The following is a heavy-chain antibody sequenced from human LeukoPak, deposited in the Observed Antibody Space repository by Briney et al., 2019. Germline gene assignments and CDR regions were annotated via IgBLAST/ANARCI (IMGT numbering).Heavy chain of an antibody. V-gene: IGHV3-49*03. Sequence: PGRSLRLSCTASGFTFGDYAMSWFRQAPGKGLEWVGFIRSKPYGGTTEYAASVKGRSTISRDDSKTIAYLQMNSLKTEDTAVYYCARGYDALTGLSYFDYWGQGALVTVSS. CDR2: IRSKPYGGTT. J-gene: IGHJ4*02. CDR1: GFTFGDYA. CDR3: ARGYDALTGLSYFDY. D-gene: IGHD3-9*01.